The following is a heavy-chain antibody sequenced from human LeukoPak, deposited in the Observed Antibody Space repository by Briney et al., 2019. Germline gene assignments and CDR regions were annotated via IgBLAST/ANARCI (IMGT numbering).Heavy chain of an antibody. J-gene: IGHJ4*02. Sequence: GGSLRLSCAASGFTFSNYGMHWVRQAPGKGLEWVAVISYDESNKYYADSVRGRFTISRDNSKNTLYLQMNSLRAEDTAVYYCAREGPHGYWGQGTLVTVSS. CDR3: AREGPHGY. CDR2: ISYDESNK. CDR1: GFTFSNYG. V-gene: IGHV3-30*03.